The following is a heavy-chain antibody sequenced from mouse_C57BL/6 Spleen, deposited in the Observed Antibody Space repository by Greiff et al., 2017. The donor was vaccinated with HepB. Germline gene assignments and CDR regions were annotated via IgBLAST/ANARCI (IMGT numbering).Heavy chain of an antibody. J-gene: IGHJ3*01. CDR2: IFPGSGST. Sequence: VQLQQSGPELVKPGASVKISCKASGYTFTDSYINWVTQRPGPGLEWIGWIFPGSGSTYYNAKFKGKATLTVDKSSRPAYMLLSSLTSEDSAVYFCAREGDYGSSSWFAYWGQGTLVTVSA. V-gene: IGHV1-75*01. D-gene: IGHD1-1*01. CDR1: GYTFTDSY. CDR3: AREGDYGSSSWFAY.